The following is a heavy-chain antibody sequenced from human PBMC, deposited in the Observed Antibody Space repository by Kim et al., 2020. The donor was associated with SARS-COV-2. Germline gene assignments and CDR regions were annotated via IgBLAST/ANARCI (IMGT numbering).Heavy chain of an antibody. CDR3: ARELPGRGVISGWPSGGVDP. CDR2: ISSSGSTI. V-gene: IGHV3-48*03. D-gene: IGHD3-10*01. J-gene: IGHJ5*02. CDR1: GFTFSSYE. Sequence: GGSLRLSCAASGFTFSSYEMNWVRQAPGKGLEWVSYISSSGSTIYYADSVKGRFTISRDNAKNSLYLQMNSLRAEDTAVYYCARELPGRGVISGWPSGGVDPWGQGTLVTVSS.